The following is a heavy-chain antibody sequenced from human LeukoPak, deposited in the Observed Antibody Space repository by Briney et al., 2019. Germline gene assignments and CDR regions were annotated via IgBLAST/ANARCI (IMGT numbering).Heavy chain of an antibody. V-gene: IGHV3-33*03. Sequence: GGSLRLSCAASGFSFSDFAIHWVGQAPGKGLEWVAVISYDENKKSYADSLKGRFSISRDNSKDMVHLQMNSLRAEDTAVYYCAKDSYGMDVWGQGTTVTVSS. CDR1: GFSFSDFA. J-gene: IGHJ6*02. CDR2: ISYDENKK. CDR3: AKDSYGMDV.